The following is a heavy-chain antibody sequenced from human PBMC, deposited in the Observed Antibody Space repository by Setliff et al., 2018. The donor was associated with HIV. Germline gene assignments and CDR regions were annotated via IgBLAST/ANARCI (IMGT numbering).Heavy chain of an antibody. CDR3: AREVLRGGDDAFGL. CDR2: SSSSSSYI. CDR1: GFTFSSYS. D-gene: IGHD3-10*01. Sequence: GGSLRLSCAASGFTFSSYSMNWVRQAPGKGLEWVSSSSSSSSYIYYADSVRGRFTISGDYAKNSVYLQMNSLRVEDSAVYYCAREVLRGGDDAFGLWGRGTVVTVSS. J-gene: IGHJ3*01. V-gene: IGHV3-21*01.